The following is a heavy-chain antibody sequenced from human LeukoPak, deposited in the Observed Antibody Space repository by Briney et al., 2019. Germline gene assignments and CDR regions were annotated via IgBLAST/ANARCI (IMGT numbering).Heavy chain of an antibody. CDR2: ISSSGSTI. D-gene: IGHD3-22*01. CDR3: ARGYYYDSSGYYSSSSDFDY. J-gene: IGHJ4*02. Sequence: GGSLRLSCAASGFTFSSYEMNWVRQAPGKGLEWVSDISSSGSTIYYADSVKGRFTISRDNAKNSLYMQMNSLRAEDTAVYYCARGYYYDSSGYYSSSSDFDYWGQGTLVTVSS. CDR1: GFTFSSYE. V-gene: IGHV3-48*03.